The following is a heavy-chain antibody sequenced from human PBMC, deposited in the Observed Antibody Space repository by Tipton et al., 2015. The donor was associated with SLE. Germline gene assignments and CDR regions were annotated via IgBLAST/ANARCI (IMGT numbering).Heavy chain of an antibody. J-gene: IGHJ6*02. Sequence: QSGAEVKKPGASVKVSCKASGYTFTGYYMHWVRQAPGQGLEWMGWINPNSGGTNYAQKFQGRVTMTRDTSISTAYMELSRLRSDDAAAYFCARESPNYDFWRAGVDVWGQGTTVAVSS. V-gene: IGHV1-2*02. D-gene: IGHD3-3*01. CDR2: INPNSGGT. CDR1: GYTFTGYY. CDR3: ARESPNYDFWRAGVDV.